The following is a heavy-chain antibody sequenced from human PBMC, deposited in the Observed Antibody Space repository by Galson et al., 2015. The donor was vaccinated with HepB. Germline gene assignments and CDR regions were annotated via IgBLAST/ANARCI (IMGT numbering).Heavy chain of an antibody. J-gene: IGHJ6*02. Sequence: SVKVSCKASGYTFTSYYMHWVRQAPGQGLEWMGIINPNDSGTIYAQKFQGRVTMTRDTSTSTVYMELSSLRSEDTAVYYCARGLLVGNYYYYAMDVWGQGTTVTVSS. D-gene: IGHD1-26*01. CDR3: ARGLLVGNYYYYAMDV. V-gene: IGHV1-46*01. CDR1: GYTFTSYY. CDR2: INPNDSGT.